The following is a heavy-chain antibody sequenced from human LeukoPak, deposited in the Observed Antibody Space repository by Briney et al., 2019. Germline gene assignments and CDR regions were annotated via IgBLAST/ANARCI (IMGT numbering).Heavy chain of an antibody. V-gene: IGHV4-39*01. CDR2: VYLSGST. D-gene: IGHD5-12*01. Sequence: PSETLSLTCTVSGGSIGSSSYYWGWIRQPPGKGLEWIGSVYLSGSTYCNPSLKSRVTVSVDTSKNQFSLKLSSVTAADTAVYFCARRLTTYSGYDWGLDSWGQGTLVTVSS. CDR1: GGSIGSSSYY. CDR3: ARRLTTYSGYDWGLDS. J-gene: IGHJ4*02.